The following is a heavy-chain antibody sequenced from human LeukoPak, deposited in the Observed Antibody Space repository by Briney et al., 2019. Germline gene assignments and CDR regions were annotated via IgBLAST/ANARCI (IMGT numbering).Heavy chain of an antibody. V-gene: IGHV4-34*01. CDR2: INHSGST. Sequence: SETLSLTCTVSGDSISSYYWSWIRQPPGKGLEWIGEINHSGSTNYNPSLKSRVTISVDTSKNQFSLKLSSVTAADTAVYYCASSPARRYSYGESGAYFDYWGQGTLVTVSS. D-gene: IGHD5-18*01. CDR1: GDSISSYY. CDR3: ASSPARRYSYGESGAYFDY. J-gene: IGHJ4*02.